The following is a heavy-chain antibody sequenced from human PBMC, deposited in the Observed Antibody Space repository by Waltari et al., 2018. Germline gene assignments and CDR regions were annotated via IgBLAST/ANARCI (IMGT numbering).Heavy chain of an antibody. Sequence: QVHLQESGPGLVTPSEILSLSCTVSGGSVDSLYCCWLRQSPGRGLEWIGFVYYTGRTDYNPSLRSRVTISMDTSRSQFSLRLTSVTAADTAVYYCARNYDTNGRYRIPYWSFDLWGPGTLVSVSS. CDR3: ARNYDTNGRYRIPYWSFDL. J-gene: IGHJ2*01. CDR1: GGSVDSLY. D-gene: IGHD3-22*01. CDR2: VYYTGRT. V-gene: IGHV4-59*02.